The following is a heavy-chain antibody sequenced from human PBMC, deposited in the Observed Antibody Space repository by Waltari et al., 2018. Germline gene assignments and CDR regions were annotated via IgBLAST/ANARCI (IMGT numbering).Heavy chain of an antibody. J-gene: IGHJ4*02. V-gene: IGHV3-7*01. CDR2: IKQDGSAK. D-gene: IGHD2-21*01. CDR3: WPHCGGPRCPR. Sequence: ELLDAEGALGPRGGSRELSRVACGSTAIAQGVSCVRQAPGTGLEWVANIKQDGSAKDYVASVKGRFTISRDNAKNSLYLQMNSLRVEDTAVYYCWPHCGGPRCPRRGQGTLVTVSS. CDR1: GSTAIAQG.